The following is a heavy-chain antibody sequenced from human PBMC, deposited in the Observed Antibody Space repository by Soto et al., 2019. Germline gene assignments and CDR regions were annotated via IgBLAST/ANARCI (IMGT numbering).Heavy chain of an antibody. CDR1: GGSISSSSYY. CDR2: IYYSGST. J-gene: IGHJ6*02. Sequence: PSETLSLTCTVSGGSISSSSYYWGWIRQPPGKGLEWIGSIYYSGSTYYNPSLKSRVTTSVDTSKNQFSLKLSSVTAADTAVYYCARQREGYSYGLILYYYYGMDLWGQGTTVTVSS. CDR3: ARQREGYSYGLILYYYYGMDL. D-gene: IGHD5-18*01. V-gene: IGHV4-39*01.